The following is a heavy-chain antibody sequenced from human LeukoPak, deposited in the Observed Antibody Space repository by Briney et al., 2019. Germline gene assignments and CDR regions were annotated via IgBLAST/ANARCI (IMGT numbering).Heavy chain of an antibody. CDR3: AKDESGFGGLFDY. CDR1: GFTFSNYV. J-gene: IGHJ4*02. D-gene: IGHD3-10*01. V-gene: IGHV3-23*01. Sequence: GGSLRLSCAASGFTFSNYVMSWVRQAPGKGLEWVSAMSGDTLGTYYADSVRGRFTISRDNSKNTLYLQMNSLRAEDTAVYYCAKDESGFGGLFDYWGQGTLVTVSS. CDR2: MSGDTLGT.